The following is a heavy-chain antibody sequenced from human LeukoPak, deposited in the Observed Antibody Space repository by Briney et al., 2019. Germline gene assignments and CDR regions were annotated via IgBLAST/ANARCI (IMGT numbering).Heavy chain of an antibody. CDR3: AIGKFTIRAFDI. CDR1: GYTLTELS. CDR2: FDPEDGET. J-gene: IGHJ3*02. V-gene: IGHV1-24*01. D-gene: IGHD5-24*01. Sequence: GASVKVSCKVSGYTLTELSMHWVRQALGKGLEWMGGFDPEDGETIYAQKFQGRVTMTEDTSTDTAYMELSSLRSEDTAVYYCAIGKFTIRAFDIWGQGTMVTVSS.